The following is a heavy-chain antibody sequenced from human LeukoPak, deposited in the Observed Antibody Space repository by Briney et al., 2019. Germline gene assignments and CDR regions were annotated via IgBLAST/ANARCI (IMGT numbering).Heavy chain of an antibody. CDR2: ISYDGSNE. CDR3: ARGGGRGDYNERYYFDY. D-gene: IGHD3-22*01. V-gene: IGHV3-30*04. CDR1: GFTFSSYV. Sequence: PGGSLRLSCAASGFTFSSYVMHWVRQAPGKGLEWVAIISYDGSNEYYADSVKGRFTISRDNAKNSLHLQMNSLTVEDTAVYYCARGGGRGDYNERYYFDYWGQGTLVTVSS. J-gene: IGHJ4*02.